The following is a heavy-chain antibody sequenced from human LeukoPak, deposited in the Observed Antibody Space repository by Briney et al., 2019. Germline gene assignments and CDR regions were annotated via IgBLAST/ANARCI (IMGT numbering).Heavy chain of an antibody. CDR1: GFTCNSNS. D-gene: IGHD2-2*01. CDR3: ARERIVVVPAATIANYYMDV. Sequence: PGGSLRLSCAASGFTCNSNSMNWLRQAPGKGLEWVSSISSSSSNIYYADPVKGRFTISRDNAKNSLYLQMNSLRAEDTAVYYCARERIVVVPAATIANYYMDVWGKGTTVTVSS. J-gene: IGHJ6*03. V-gene: IGHV3-21*01. CDR2: ISSSSSNI.